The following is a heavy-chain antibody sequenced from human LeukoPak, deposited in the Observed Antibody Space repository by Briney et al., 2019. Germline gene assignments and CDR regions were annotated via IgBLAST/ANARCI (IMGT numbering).Heavy chain of an antibody. J-gene: IGHJ3*02. CDR3: ATGGYSYGYSGDAFDI. V-gene: IGHV4-59*01. CDR2: IYYSGST. CDR1: GGSISSYY. D-gene: IGHD5-18*01. Sequence: SETLSLTCIVSGGSISSYYWSWIRQPPGKGLEWIGYIYYSGSTNYNPSLKSRVTISVDTSKNQFSLKLSSVTAADTAVYYCATGGYSYGYSGDAFDIWGQGTMVTVSS.